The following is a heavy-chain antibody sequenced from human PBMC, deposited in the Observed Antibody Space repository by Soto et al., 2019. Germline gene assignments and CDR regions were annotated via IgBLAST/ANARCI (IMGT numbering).Heavy chain of an antibody. CDR2: ISAYSGNT. V-gene: IGHV1-18*01. D-gene: IGHD3-16*01. J-gene: IGHJ6*02. CDR3: AMVVNYVTPTPQDV. CDR1: GYIFVNYG. Sequence: QVQLVQSGDEVRKPGSSVKVSCKASGYIFVNYGIAWVRQAPGQGLEWMGWISAYSGNTHYARKVQGRLTMTTDPSTGTAYMDLGSLTSADTAVYYCAMVVNYVTPTPQDVWGQGTTVTVSS.